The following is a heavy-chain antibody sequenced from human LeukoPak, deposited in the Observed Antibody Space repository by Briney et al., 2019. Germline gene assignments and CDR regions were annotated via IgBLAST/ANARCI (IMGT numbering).Heavy chain of an antibody. J-gene: IGHJ4*02. D-gene: IGHD3-22*01. Sequence: GGSLRLSCAASGFTFSSYDMHWVRQAPGKGLEWVAFIRYDGSNKYYADSVKGRFTISRDNSKNTLYLQMNSLRAEDTAVYYCAKADSSGYYNFDYWGQGTLVTVSS. V-gene: IGHV3-30*02. CDR2: IRYDGSNK. CDR3: AKADSSGYYNFDY. CDR1: GFTFSSYD.